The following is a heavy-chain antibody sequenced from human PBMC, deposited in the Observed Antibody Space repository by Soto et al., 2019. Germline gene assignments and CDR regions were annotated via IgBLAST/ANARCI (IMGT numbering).Heavy chain of an antibody. CDR2: IHYSGST. CDR3: ARKPGDDFWSGSNWFDP. Sequence: SETLSLTCAVSGYSISSSNWWGWIRQPPGKGLEWIGYIHYSGSTYYNPSLKSRVTMSVDTSKNQFSLKLSSVTAVDTAVYYCARKPGDDFWSGSNWFDPWGQGTLVTVSS. V-gene: IGHV4-28*01. J-gene: IGHJ5*02. CDR1: GYSISSSNW. D-gene: IGHD3-3*01.